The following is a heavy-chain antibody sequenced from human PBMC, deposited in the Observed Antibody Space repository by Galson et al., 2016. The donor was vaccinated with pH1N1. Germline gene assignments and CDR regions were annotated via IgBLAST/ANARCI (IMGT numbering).Heavy chain of an antibody. D-gene: IGHD3-9*01. V-gene: IGHV1-69*04. Sequence: SVKVSCKASGVTFSTFAITWVRQAPGQGLEWMGRIIPILGMTNYAQRFHGRVTITADTSTYTAYMELSRLTSDDTALYYCARILRTLVFDYWGQGTLVTISS. J-gene: IGHJ4*02. CDR2: IIPILGMT. CDR1: GVTFSTFA. CDR3: ARILRTLVFDY.